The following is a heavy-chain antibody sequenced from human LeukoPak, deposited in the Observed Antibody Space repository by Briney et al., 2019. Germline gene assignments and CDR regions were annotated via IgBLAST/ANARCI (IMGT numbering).Heavy chain of an antibody. CDR2: ITASGGNT. V-gene: IGHV3-23*01. CDR1: GFTFSSYA. J-gene: IGHJ4*02. D-gene: IGHD5-18*01. Sequence: GGSLRLSCAASGFTFSSYAMGWVRRAPGKGLEWVSAITASGGNTYYADSVKGRFTISRDNSKNTLYLQVNSLRAEDTAVYYCAKGNGYSYGRYYFDYWGQGTLVTVSS. CDR3: AKGNGYSYGRYYFDY.